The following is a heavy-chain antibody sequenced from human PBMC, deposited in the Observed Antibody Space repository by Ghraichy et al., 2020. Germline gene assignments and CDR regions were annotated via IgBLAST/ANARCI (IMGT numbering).Heavy chain of an antibody. D-gene: IGHD3-9*01. CDR3: AKASQKDTLTGHSYY. CDR1: GFIFRSFA. CDR2: ISDSGTIT. J-gene: IGHJ4*02. V-gene: IGHV3-23*01. Sequence: GGSLRLSCAASGFIFRSFAMSWVRQAPGKGLEWVAVISDSGTITHYAESVKGRVTISRDNPENTLYLQMNRLRAEDTAVYHCAKASQKDTLTGHSYYWGQGALVTVSS.